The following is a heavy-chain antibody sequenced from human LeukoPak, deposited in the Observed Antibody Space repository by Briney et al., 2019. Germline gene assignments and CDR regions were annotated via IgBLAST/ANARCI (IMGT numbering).Heavy chain of an antibody. J-gene: IGHJ4*02. V-gene: IGHV3-33*06. CDR1: GFTYSHYG. CDR2: IWSDATEK. D-gene: IGHD4-11*01. CDR3: EKGAQRGFDYSNSLEY. Sequence: GGSLRLSCAASGFTYSHYGMHWVRQAPGKGLEWVAVIWSDATEKYYGDAVKGRFTISRDNSRNTLYLQMNSLRVEDTAVYYCEKGAQRGFDYSNSLEYWGQGTLVTVSS.